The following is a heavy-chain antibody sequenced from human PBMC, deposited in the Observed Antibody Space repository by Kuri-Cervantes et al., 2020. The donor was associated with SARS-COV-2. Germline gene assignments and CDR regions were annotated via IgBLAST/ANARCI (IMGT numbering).Heavy chain of an antibody. J-gene: IGHJ4*02. D-gene: IGHD7-27*01. V-gene: IGHV3-21*01. CDR3: AREEGGELGEAFDY. CDR2: IDSISYYI. Sequence: GESLKISCAASGFTFSGYSMNWIRQAPGKGLEWVASIDSISYYIYHADSAKGRLTISRDNAKTSVYLQMNSLKVEDTAVYYCAREEGGELGEAFDYWGQGALVTVSS. CDR1: GFTFSGYS.